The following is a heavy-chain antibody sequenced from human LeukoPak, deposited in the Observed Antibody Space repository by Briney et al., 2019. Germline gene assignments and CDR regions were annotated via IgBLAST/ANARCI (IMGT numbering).Heavy chain of an antibody. J-gene: IGHJ4*02. CDR1: GGSFSGYY. D-gene: IGHD2-8*01. CDR3: ARYSRGYCTNGVCSRAYLDY. Sequence: SETLSLTCAVYGGSFSGYYWSWIRQPPGKGLEWIGYIYYSGSTNYNPSLKSRVTISVDTSKNQFSLKLSSVTAADTAVYYCARYSRGYCTNGVCSRAYLDYWGQGTLVTVSS. CDR2: IYYSGST. V-gene: IGHV4-59*01.